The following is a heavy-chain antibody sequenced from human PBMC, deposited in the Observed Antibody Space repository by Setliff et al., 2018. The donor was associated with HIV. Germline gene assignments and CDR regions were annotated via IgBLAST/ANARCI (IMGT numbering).Heavy chain of an antibody. CDR1: GHILTDYY. V-gene: IGHV1-2*02. D-gene: IGHD3-22*01. CDR3: ARSPYGSGWGPSSVAHMDV. Sequence: ASVKVSCKASGHILTDYYIHWVRQAPGEGLEWMGWITNNNGGTNYAQKFQGRVTMTRDTSISADYMELSGLKSDDSAVYYCARSPYGSGWGPSSVAHMDVWGKGTAVTVSS. J-gene: IGHJ6*03. CDR2: ITNNNGGT.